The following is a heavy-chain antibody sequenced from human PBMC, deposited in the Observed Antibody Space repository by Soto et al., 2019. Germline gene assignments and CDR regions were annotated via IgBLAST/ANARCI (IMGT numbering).Heavy chain of an antibody. CDR3: AREGHYYDSSGYQSGAIGNWFAP. CDR1: GGTFSSYT. V-gene: IGHV1-69*02. CDR2: IIPILGIA. D-gene: IGHD3-22*01. J-gene: IGHJ5*02. Sequence: QVQLVQSGAEVKKPGSSVKVSCKASGGTFSSYTISWVRQAPGQGLEWMGRIIPILGIANYGQKFQGRVTITADKSRSTAHRGLSSLRSEDTAVYYCAREGHYYDSSGYQSGAIGNWFAPWGQGTLVTVSS.